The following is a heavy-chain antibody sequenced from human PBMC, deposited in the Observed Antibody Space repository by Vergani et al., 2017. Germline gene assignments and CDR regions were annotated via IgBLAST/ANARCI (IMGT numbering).Heavy chain of an antibody. J-gene: IGHJ5*02. V-gene: IGHV4-39*01. D-gene: IGHD3-22*01. CDR3: AGCFRDEGMIYGETVESWFDP. CDR2: IYYSENK. Sequence: QLQLQESGPGLVKPSETLSLTCTVSGGSITYGAFYWGWIRQSPGKGLEWIGSIYYSENKFYNPSLESRVTLSIDTTKNQFSLKLKSVTAADTAVYYCAGCFRDEGMIYGETVESWFDPWGQETLVTVSS. CDR1: GGSITYGAFY.